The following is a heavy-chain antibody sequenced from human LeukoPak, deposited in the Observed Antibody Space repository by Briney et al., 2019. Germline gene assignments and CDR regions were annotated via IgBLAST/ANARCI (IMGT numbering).Heavy chain of an antibody. CDR1: GGSISSYY. D-gene: IGHD3-9*01. CDR3: ASTPDYDILTGYLAYDY. CDR2: IYYSGST. Sequence: KPSETLSLTCTVSGGSISSYYWSWIRQPPGKGLEWIGYIYYSGSTNYNPSLKSRVTISVDTSKYQFSLKLSSVTAADTAVYYCASTPDYDILTGYLAYDYWGQGTLVTVSS. V-gene: IGHV4-59*01. J-gene: IGHJ4*02.